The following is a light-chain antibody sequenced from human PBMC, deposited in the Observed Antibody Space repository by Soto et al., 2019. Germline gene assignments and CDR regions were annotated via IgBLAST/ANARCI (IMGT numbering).Light chain of an antibody. CDR3: HQYGNSPLT. CDR1: QSVSSY. J-gene: IGKJ3*01. Sequence: EIVLTQSPATLSLSPGERATLSCRASQSVSSYLAWYQQKPGQAPRLLIYDASNRATGIPARFSGSGSGTDFTLTISKLEPEDFAIYYCHQYGNSPLTFGPGTTVDF. V-gene: IGKV3-11*01. CDR2: DAS.